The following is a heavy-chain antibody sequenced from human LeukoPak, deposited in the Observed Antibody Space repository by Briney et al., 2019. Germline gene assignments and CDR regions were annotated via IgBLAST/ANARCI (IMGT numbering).Heavy chain of an antibody. D-gene: IGHD4-17*01. CDR1: GYTFTGYY. Sequence: ASVKVSCKASGYTFTGYYMHWVRQAPGQGLEWMGWINPNSGGTNYAQKFQGRVTMTRDTPISTAYMELSRLRSDDTAVYYCASTTVTTFYYYYYMDVWGKGTTVTVSS. J-gene: IGHJ6*03. CDR2: INPNSGGT. CDR3: ASTTVTTFYYYYYMDV. V-gene: IGHV1-2*02.